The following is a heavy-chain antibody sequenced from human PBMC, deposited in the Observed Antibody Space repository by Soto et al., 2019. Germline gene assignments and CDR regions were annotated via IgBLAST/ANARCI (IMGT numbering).Heavy chain of an antibody. CDR2: INSGASTT. J-gene: IGHJ4*02. CDR3: ARGPTGWFGYDY. CDR1: GFTFSSSW. D-gene: IGHD3-10*01. V-gene: IGHV3-74*01. Sequence: EVQLVESGGGLVQPGGSLRLSCAASGFTFSSSWMHWVRQAPGKWLVWVSRINSGASTTNYADSVKGRFTISRDNARNTLYLQRDSLTADYRALYYCARGPTGWFGYDYWGQGTVVTVSS.